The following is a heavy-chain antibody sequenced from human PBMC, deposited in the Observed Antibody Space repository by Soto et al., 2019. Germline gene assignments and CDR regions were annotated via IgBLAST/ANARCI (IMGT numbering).Heavy chain of an antibody. Sequence: QVQLVQSGAEVKKPGASVKVSCRASGYTFSNYGITWVRQAPGQGLEWMGWISVYNDNTHYAQKVQGRFTMTTDASTSTAYMELRSLRSDDTAVYYCARDPASTGHSRIQWLVFDYWGQGTLVTVSS. J-gene: IGHJ4*02. CDR3: ARDPASTGHSRIQWLVFDY. CDR1: GYTFSNYG. D-gene: IGHD6-19*01. V-gene: IGHV1-18*01. CDR2: ISVYNDNT.